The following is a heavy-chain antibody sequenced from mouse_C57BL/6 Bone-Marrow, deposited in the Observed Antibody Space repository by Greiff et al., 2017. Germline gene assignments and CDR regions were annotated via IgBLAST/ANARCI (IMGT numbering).Heavy chain of an antibody. Sequence: QVQLKQPGAELVKPGASVKLSCKASGYTFTSYWMHWVKQRPGQGLEWIGMIHPNSGSTNYNEKFKSKATLTVDKSSSTAYMQLSSLTSEDSAVYYCARSWYYGSSPYAMDYWGQGTSVTVSS. CDR3: ARSWYYGSSPYAMDY. D-gene: IGHD1-1*01. CDR1: GYTFTSYW. V-gene: IGHV1-64*01. J-gene: IGHJ4*01. CDR2: IHPNSGST.